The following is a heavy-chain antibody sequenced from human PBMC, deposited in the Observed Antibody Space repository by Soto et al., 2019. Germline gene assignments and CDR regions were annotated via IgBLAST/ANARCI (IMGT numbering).Heavy chain of an antibody. CDR3: ARVDSYGYEGRFDY. D-gene: IGHD5-18*01. J-gene: IGHJ4*02. CDR1: GYTFTSYG. Sequence: ASVKVSCKASGYTFTSYGISWVRQAPGQGLERMGWISAYNGNTNYAQKLQGRVTMTTDTSKNQFSLKLSSVTAADTAVYYCARVDSYGYEGRFDYWGQGTLVTVSS. CDR2: ISAYNGNT. V-gene: IGHV1-18*01.